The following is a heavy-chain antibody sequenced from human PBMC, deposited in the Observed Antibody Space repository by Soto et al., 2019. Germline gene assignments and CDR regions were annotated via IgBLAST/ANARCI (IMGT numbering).Heavy chain of an antibody. Sequence: ASVKVSCKASGYTFTSYAMHWVCQAPGQRLEWMGWINAGNGNTKYSQKFQGRVTITRDTSASTAYMELSSLRSEDTAVYYCARPLGYCSGGSCYSWWAIDIWGQGTMVTVSS. D-gene: IGHD2-15*01. J-gene: IGHJ3*02. V-gene: IGHV1-3*01. CDR3: ARPLGYCSGGSCYSWWAIDI. CDR2: INAGNGNT. CDR1: GYTFTSYA.